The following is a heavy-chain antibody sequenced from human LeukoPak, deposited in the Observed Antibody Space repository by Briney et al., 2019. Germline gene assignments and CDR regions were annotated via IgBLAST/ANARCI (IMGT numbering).Heavy chain of an antibody. CDR1: GFTFSSYS. V-gene: IGHV3-21*01. CDR3: ARVVTMIVEGGDY. D-gene: IGHD3-22*01. Sequence: MAGGSLRLSCAASGFTFSSYSMNWVRQAPGKGLEWVSSISSSSSYIYYADSVKGRLTISRDNAKDSLYLQMNSLRAEDTAVYYCARVVTMIVEGGDYWGQGTLVTVSS. CDR2: ISSSSSYI. J-gene: IGHJ4*02.